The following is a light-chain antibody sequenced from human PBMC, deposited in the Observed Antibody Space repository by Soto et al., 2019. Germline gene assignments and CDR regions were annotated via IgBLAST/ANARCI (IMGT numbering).Light chain of an antibody. Sequence: QSVLTQPPSASGTPGQRVTISCSGSRSNIGKNSVSWFQQVPGTTPQLLIFNQSRRPSGVPERFSVPRSGTSASLAISGLRFEDEADYYCAVWDDTLHGWEFGGGTKLTVL. V-gene: IGLV1-47*01. CDR2: NQS. CDR1: RSNIGKNS. J-gene: IGLJ3*02. CDR3: AVWDDTLHGWE.